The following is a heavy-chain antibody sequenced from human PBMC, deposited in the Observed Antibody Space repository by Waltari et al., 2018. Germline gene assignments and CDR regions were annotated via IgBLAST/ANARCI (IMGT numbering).Heavy chain of an antibody. J-gene: IGHJ1*01. Sequence: QVQLQESGPGLVKPSETLSLTCAVSGYSISSGYYWGWIRQPPGKGLDWIGSIYHSGSTYYNPSLKSRVTISVDTSKNQFSLKLSSVTAADTAVYYCARSWGDYGDYFQHWGQGTLVTVSS. CDR3: ARSWGDYGDYFQH. CDR1: GYSISSGYY. D-gene: IGHD4-17*01. V-gene: IGHV4-38-2*01. CDR2: IYHSGST.